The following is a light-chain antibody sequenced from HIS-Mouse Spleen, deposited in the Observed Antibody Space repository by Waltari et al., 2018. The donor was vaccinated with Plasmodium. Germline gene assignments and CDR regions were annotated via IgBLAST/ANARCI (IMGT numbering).Light chain of an antibody. CDR3: CSYAGSSTFV. CDR2: EDS. Sequence: SYELTQPPSVSVSPGQTARITCSGDALPKKYAYWYQQKSGQAPVLVIYEDSKRPSGIPERFSGSKSGNTASLTISVLQAEDEADYYCCSYAGSSTFVFGGGTKLTVL. J-gene: IGLJ3*02. CDR1: ALPKKY. V-gene: IGLV3-10*01.